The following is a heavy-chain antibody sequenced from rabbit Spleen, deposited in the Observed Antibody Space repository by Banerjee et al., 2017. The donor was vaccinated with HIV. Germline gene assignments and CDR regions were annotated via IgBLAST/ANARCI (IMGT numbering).Heavy chain of an antibody. CDR2: TSAGSGGT. Sequence: QSLEESGGGLVKPGASLTLTCKASGFSFSGSYYMCWVRQAPGKGLEWIGCTSAGSGGTWYTSWAKGRFTCSKTSSTTVTLQMTSLTVADTATYFCARDTGSSFSSYGMDLWGPGTLVTVS. V-gene: IGHV1S40*01. D-gene: IGHD8-1*01. CDR1: GFSFSGSYY. CDR3: ARDTGSSFSSYGMDL. J-gene: IGHJ6*01.